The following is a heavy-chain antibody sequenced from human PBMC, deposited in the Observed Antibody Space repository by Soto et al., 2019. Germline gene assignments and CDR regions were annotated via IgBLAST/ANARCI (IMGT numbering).Heavy chain of an antibody. CDR2: IYYSGST. V-gene: IGHV4-30-4*01. D-gene: IGHD6-13*01. CDR3: ARAPRYSSSWYSNYYYYYGMDV. Sequence: SETLSLTCTVSGGSISSGDYYWSWIRQPPGKGLEWIGYIYYSGSTYYNPSLKSRVTISVDTSKNQFSLKLSSVTAADTAVYYCARAPRYSSSWYSNYYYYYGMDVWGQGTTVTVSS. CDR1: GGSISSGDYY. J-gene: IGHJ6*02.